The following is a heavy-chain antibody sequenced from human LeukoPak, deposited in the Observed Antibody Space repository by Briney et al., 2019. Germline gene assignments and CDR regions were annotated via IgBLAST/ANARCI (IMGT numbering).Heavy chain of an antibody. D-gene: IGHD3-22*01. J-gene: IGHJ5*02. Sequence: SETLSLTCTVSRGSISSYYWSWIRQPAGKGLEWIGRIYTSGSTNYNPSLKSRVTMSVDTSKNQFSLKLSSVTAADTAVYYCARMYYYDSSGPPLGWFDPWGQGTLVTVSS. CDR1: RGSISSYY. CDR2: IYTSGST. V-gene: IGHV4-4*07. CDR3: ARMYYYDSSGPPLGWFDP.